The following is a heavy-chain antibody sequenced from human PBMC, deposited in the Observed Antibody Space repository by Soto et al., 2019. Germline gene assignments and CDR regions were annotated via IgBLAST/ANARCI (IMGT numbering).Heavy chain of an antibody. D-gene: IGHD6-13*01. J-gene: IGHJ4*02. V-gene: IGHV3-13*01. CDR3: ARGGSSGPFHY. Sequence: GESLKISCAASGFTFSTYDFHWVRQATGKGLEWVSAIGVGGDTYYAASVKGRFTISRENAKNSIYLQINSLRADDTAVYYCARGGSSGPFHYWGQGTLVTVSS. CDR2: IGVGGDT. CDR1: GFTFSTYD.